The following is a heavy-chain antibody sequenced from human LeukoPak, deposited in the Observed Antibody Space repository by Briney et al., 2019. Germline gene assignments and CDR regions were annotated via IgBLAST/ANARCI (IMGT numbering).Heavy chain of an antibody. V-gene: IGHV7-4-1*02. CDR1: GYTFTSYA. CDR2: INTNTGKS. Sequence: GASVKVSCKASGYTFTSYAMNWVRQAPGQGLEWMGWINTNTGKSTYAQGFTGRFVFSLDTSVSTAYLQISSLKAEDTAVYYCARVEQQLVSYYYMDVWGKGTTVTVSS. J-gene: IGHJ6*03. D-gene: IGHD6-13*01. CDR3: ARVEQQLVSYYYMDV.